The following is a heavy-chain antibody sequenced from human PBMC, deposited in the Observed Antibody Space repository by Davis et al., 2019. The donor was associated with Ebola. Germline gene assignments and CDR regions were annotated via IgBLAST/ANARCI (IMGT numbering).Heavy chain of an antibody. CDR1: GGSISSYY. D-gene: IGHD5-18*01. V-gene: IGHV4-4*07. Sequence: PSETLSLTCTVSGGSISSYYWSWIRQPAGKGLEWIGRIYTSGSTNYNPSLKSRVTISVDTSKNQFSLKLSSVTAADTAVYYCARRVDTVYYYYMDVWGKGTTVTVSS. CDR2: IYTSGST. CDR3: ARRVDTVYYYYMDV. J-gene: IGHJ6*03.